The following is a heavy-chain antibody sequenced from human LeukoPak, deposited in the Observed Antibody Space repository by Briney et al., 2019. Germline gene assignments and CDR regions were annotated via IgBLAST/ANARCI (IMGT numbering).Heavy chain of an antibody. CDR3: ARHFEGILFDP. J-gene: IGHJ5*02. D-gene: IGHD3-9*01. V-gene: IGHV4-30-4*07. CDR1: GGSISSGGYS. CDR2: IYYSGST. Sequence: PSETLSLTCAVSGGSISSGGYSWSWIRQPPGKGLEWIGYIYYSGSTYYNPSLKSRVIISVDTSKYQYSLKLSSVTAADKDVYYCARHFEGILFDPWGQGTLVTVSS.